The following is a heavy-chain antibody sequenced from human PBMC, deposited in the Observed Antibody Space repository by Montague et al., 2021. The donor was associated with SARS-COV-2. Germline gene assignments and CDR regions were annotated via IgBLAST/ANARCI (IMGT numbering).Heavy chain of an antibody. CDR3: ARQYIQRRFDH. D-gene: IGHD1-1*01. CDR2: SRYGGTS. CDR1: SGSISNDIYY. Sequence: SETLSLTCTVSSGSISNDIYYWVWIRQPLGKGPEWIGGSRYGGTSYYNPSLKSRVTISIDTSKNQCSLKMSAVTAADTAVYFCARQYIQRRFDHWGRGTLVTVSS. V-gene: IGHV4-39*01. J-gene: IGHJ5*02.